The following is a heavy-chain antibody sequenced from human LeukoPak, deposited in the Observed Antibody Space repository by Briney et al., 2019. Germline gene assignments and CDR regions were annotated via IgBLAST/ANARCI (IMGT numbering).Heavy chain of an antibody. Sequence: ASVKVSCKASGYTFTGYYMHWMRQAPGQGLEWMGRINPNNGGTNYAQKFQGRVTMTGDTSISTAYMELSSLRSDDTAVYYCARGGYSYGLDAFDIWGQGTMVTVSS. CDR2: INPNNGGT. J-gene: IGHJ3*02. D-gene: IGHD5-18*01. CDR3: ARGGYSYGLDAFDI. CDR1: GYTFTGYY. V-gene: IGHV1-2*06.